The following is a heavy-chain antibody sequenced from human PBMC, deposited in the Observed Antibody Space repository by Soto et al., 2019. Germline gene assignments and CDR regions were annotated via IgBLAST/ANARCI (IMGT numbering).Heavy chain of an antibody. CDR2: IKEDGSEK. J-gene: IGHJ4*02. Sequence: EVQLVESGGGLVQPGGSLRLSCAASGFTFSNFWMSWVRQAPGKGLEWVANIKEDGSEKHSVDSVKGRFTISRDNSKXXXXXXXXXXRPXDTXXXXXXRDMDTYGYGLFNYWGQGTLVT. CDR3: XRDMDTYGYGLFNY. CDR1: GFTFSNFW. V-gene: IGHV3-7*02. D-gene: IGHD5-18*01.